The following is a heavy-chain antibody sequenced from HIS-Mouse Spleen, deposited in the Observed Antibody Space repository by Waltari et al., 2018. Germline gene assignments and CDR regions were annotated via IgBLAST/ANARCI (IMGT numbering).Heavy chain of an antibody. CDR2: NNQSGST. Sequence: QVQLQQWGAGLLKPSETLSLTCAVYGGSFSGYYWSWIRQPPGKGLEWIGENNQSGSTNYNPSRKSRLTISVETSKNQFSLKLSSVTAADTAVYYCARGRSPATVTIGYYFDYWGQGTLVTVSS. D-gene: IGHD4-17*01. V-gene: IGHV4-34*01. CDR1: GGSFSGYY. J-gene: IGHJ4*02. CDR3: ARGRSPATVTIGYYFDY.